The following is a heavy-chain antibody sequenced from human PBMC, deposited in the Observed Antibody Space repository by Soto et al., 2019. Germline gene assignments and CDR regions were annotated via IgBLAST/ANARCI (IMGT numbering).Heavy chain of an antibody. V-gene: IGHV4-34*01. D-gene: IGHD3-16*01. J-gene: IGHJ4*02. CDR2: IHHSGNT. Sequence: QVQLQQWGAGLLKPSETLSLTCAVYGGSLSGSYWSWIRQPPGKGLEWIGEIHHSGNTIYNPSLKSGVTISVDTSENQFSLKLSSVTAADTAVYYCARHGGYYFDYWGQETLVTVSS. CDR1: GGSLSGSY. CDR3: ARHGGYYFDY.